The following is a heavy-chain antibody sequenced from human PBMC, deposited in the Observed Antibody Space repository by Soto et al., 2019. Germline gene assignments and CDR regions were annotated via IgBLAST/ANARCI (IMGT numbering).Heavy chain of an antibody. D-gene: IGHD2-2*01. J-gene: IGHJ6*02. CDR3: ASLAYCSSITCYYYYGMGV. CDR1: GYSFTSYW. V-gene: IGHV5-51*01. Sequence: GESLKISCMGSGYSFTSYWIGWVRQMPGKGLEWMGIIYPGDSHIRYSPSFQGQVTISADKSINTAYLQWTSLKASDTAMYYCASLAYCSSITCYYYYGMGVWGQGTAVTVSS. CDR2: IYPGDSHI.